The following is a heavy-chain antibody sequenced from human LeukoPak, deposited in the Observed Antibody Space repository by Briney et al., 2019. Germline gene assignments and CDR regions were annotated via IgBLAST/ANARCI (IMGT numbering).Heavy chain of an antibody. Sequence: ASVKVSCKASGYTFTGYYMHWVRQAPGQGLEWMGWINPNSGGTNYAQKFQGRVTMTRDTSISTAYMELSRLRSDDTAVYYCARYYYGSGSINNWGQGTLVTVSS. J-gene: IGHJ4*02. D-gene: IGHD3-10*01. V-gene: IGHV1-2*02. CDR1: GYTFTGYY. CDR3: ARYYYGSGSINN. CDR2: INPNSGGT.